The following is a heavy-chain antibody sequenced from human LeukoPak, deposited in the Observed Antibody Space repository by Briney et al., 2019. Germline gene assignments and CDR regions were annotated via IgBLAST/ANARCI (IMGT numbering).Heavy chain of an antibody. D-gene: IGHD6-19*01. CDR2: ISGSGGST. CDR1: GFTFSSYW. Sequence: GGSLRLSCAASGFTFSSYWMSWVRQAPGKGLEWVSAISGSGGSTYYADSVKGRFTISRDNSKNTLHLQMNSLRAEDTAVYYCAKDGGYSSAWYPNDYWGQGTLVTVSS. CDR3: AKDGGYSSAWYPNDY. J-gene: IGHJ4*02. V-gene: IGHV3-23*01.